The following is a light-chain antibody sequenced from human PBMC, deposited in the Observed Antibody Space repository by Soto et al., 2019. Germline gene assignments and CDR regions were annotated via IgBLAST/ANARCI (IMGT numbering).Light chain of an antibody. CDR2: GAS. CDR1: QSISGNY. CDR3: QQANSFPFT. Sequence: EIVLTQSPATLSLSPGERATLSCRASQSISGNYLHWYQQKPGQAPRLLIYGASNRATGIPDRFSGSGSGTDFTLTISSLQPEDFATYYCQQANSFPFTFGGGTKVDIK. J-gene: IGKJ4*01. V-gene: IGKV3D-7*01.